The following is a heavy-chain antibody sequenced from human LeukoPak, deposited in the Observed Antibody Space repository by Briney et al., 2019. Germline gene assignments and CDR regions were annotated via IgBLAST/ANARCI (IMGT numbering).Heavy chain of an antibody. D-gene: IGHD3-10*01. CDR1: GFTFDDYG. V-gene: IGHV3-20*01. J-gene: IGHJ4*02. CDR2: INWNGGST. CDR3: ARDLKYYGSGSYYTSDY. Sequence: PGGSLRLSCAASGFTFDDYGMSWVRQAPGKGLEWVSGINWNGGSTGYADSVKGRFTISRDNAKNSLYLQTNSLRAEDTALYHCARDLKYYGSGSYYTSDYWGQGTLVTVSS.